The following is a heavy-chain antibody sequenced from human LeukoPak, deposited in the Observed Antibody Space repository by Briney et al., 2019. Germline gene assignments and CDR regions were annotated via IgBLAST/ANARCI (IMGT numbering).Heavy chain of an antibody. D-gene: IGHD5-12*01. J-gene: IGHJ5*01. CDR2: ISGSGGST. CDR3: AKDLNYRDSGYVNWFDS. CDR1: GFTFSNYA. Sequence: GGSLRLSCAASGFTFSNYAMSWVRQAPGRGLEWDSAISGSGGSTYYADSVKGRFAISRDNSKNTVYMQMNSLRAEDTAVYYCAKDLNYRDSGYVNWFDSWGQGTLVTVSS. V-gene: IGHV3-23*01.